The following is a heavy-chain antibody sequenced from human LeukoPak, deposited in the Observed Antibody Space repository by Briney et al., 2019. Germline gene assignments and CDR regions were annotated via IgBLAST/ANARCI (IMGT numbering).Heavy chain of an antibody. CDR3: FTLGYCSGGSCHRVWAFDI. CDR2: INPSGGST. D-gene: IGHD2-15*01. Sequence: ASVKVSCKASGYTFTSYYMHWVRQAPGQGLEWMGIINPSGGSTSYAQKFQGRVTMTRDTSTSTVYMELSSLRSEDTAVYYCFTLGYCSGGSCHRVWAFDIWGQVTMVTVSS. J-gene: IGHJ3*02. V-gene: IGHV1-46*01. CDR1: GYTFTSYY.